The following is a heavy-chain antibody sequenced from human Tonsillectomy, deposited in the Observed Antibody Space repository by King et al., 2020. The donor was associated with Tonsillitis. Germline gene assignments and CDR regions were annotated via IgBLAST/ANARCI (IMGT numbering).Heavy chain of an antibody. Sequence: VQLQESGPGLVKPSETLSLTCTVSGGSISSYYWSWIRQPPGKGLEWIGYIYYSGSTNYNPSLKSRVTISVDTSTNQFSLKLSSVTAADTAVYYCARVGYYYDSSGYYANWYFDLWGRGTLVTVSS. CDR3: ARVGYYYDSSGYYANWYFDL. CDR2: IYYSGST. V-gene: IGHV4-59*01. CDR1: GGSISSYY. J-gene: IGHJ2*01. D-gene: IGHD3-22*01.